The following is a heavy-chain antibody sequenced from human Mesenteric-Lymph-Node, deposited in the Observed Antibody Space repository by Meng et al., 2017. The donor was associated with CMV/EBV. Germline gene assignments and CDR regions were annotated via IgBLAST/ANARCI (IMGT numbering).Heavy chain of an antibody. J-gene: IGHJ4*02. D-gene: IGHD3-16*02. Sequence: VSCKASGYTFTAYFLHWIRQAPGQGLEWMGRINPNTGHTSYAQDVQDGVTMTRDTSISTVYLEMTSLRYTDTAVYYCARERSGYLDSWGQGALVTVSS. CDR1: GYTFTAYF. CDR3: ARERSGYLDS. V-gene: IGHV1-2*06. CDR2: INPNTGHT.